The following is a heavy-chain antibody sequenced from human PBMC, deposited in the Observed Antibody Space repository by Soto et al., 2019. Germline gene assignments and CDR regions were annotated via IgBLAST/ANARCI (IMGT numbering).Heavy chain of an antibody. J-gene: IGHJ4*02. CDR3: VRDRGWSQYDY. CDR1: GFTFSSSW. D-gene: IGHD2-15*01. CDR2: MYSDATST. Sequence: EVQLVESGGGLVQPGGSLRLSCAASGFTFSSSWMHWVRQAPGKGLVWVSRMYSDATSTKYADSVKGRFTISRDSTKNTLYLQMNSLRAEDTAVYYCVRDRGWSQYDYWGQGTLVTVSS. V-gene: IGHV3-74*03.